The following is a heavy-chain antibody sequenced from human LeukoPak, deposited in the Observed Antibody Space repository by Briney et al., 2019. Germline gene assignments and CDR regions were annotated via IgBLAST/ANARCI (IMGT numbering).Heavy chain of an antibody. CDR2: IYYSGST. CDR3: ARRGYCSGGSCYSFDY. Sequence: SETLSLTRTVSGGSISSYYWSWIRQPPGKGLEWIGYIYYSGSTNYNSSLKSRVTISVDTSKNQFSLKLSSVTAADTAVYYCARRGYCSGGSCYSFDYWGQGTLVTVSS. J-gene: IGHJ4*02. D-gene: IGHD2-15*01. CDR1: GGSISSYY. V-gene: IGHV4-59*01.